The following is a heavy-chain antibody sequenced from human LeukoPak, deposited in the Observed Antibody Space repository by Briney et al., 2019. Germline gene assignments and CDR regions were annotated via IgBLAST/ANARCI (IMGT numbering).Heavy chain of an antibody. V-gene: IGHV1-8*03. CDR2: MNPNSGNT. Sequence: ASVKVSCKASGYTFTSYDINWVRQATGQGLEWMGWMNPNSGNTGYAQKFQGRVTITRNTSISTAYMELSSLRSEDTAVYYCARRSGYCSSTSCLGYAFDIWGQGTMVTVSS. D-gene: IGHD2-2*01. J-gene: IGHJ3*02. CDR1: GYTFTSYD. CDR3: ARRSGYCSSTSCLGYAFDI.